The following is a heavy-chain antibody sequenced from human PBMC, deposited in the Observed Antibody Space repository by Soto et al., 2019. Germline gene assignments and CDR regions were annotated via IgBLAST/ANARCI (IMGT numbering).Heavy chain of an antibody. CDR1: GGSISSYY. V-gene: IGHV4-59*01. CDR3: ARGIEALRYWFDP. D-gene: IGHD6-6*01. J-gene: IGHJ5*02. CDR2: IYYSGST. Sequence: KASETLSLTCTVSGGSISSYYWSWIRQPPGKGLEWIGYIYYSGSTNYNPSLKSRVTISVDTSKNQFSLKLSSVTAADTAVYYCARGIEALRYWFDPWGQGTLVTVSS.